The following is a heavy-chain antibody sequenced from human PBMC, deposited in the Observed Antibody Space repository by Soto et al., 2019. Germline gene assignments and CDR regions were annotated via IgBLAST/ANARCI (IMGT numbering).Heavy chain of an antibody. Sequence: PSETLSLTCAVSGYSISSGYYCGWIRQPPGKGLEWIGSVYHSGSTYDNPSLKSRVTISVDTSKNQFSLKLSSVTAADTAVYYCARERETNLFDPWGQGTMVTVSS. V-gene: IGHV4-38-2*02. D-gene: IGHD1-26*01. CDR3: ARERETNLFDP. CDR2: VYHSGST. J-gene: IGHJ5*02. CDR1: GYSISSGYY.